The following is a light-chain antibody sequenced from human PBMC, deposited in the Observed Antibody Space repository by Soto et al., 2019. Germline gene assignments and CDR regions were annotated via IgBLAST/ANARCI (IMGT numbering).Light chain of an antibody. CDR2: SND. CDR3: ATWDDSLNGFYL. CDR1: YSNIGSNT. V-gene: IGLV1-44*01. Sequence: QLVLTQPPSASGTPEQRVTISCSGTYSNIGSNTVDWYQVVPGTAPKLLIYSNDQRPSWIPDRFSGSKSGTSASLAISGPQSEDEADYYCATWDDSLNGFYLFGTGTKVTVL. J-gene: IGLJ1*01.